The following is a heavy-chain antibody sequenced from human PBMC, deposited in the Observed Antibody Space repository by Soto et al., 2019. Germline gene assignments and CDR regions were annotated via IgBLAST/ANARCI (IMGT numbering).Heavy chain of an antibody. CDR2: IGTGGDT. D-gene: IGHD3-16*01. CDR1: GFTFSSYD. Sequence: EVQLVESGGGLVQPGGSLRLSCAASGFTFSSYDMHWVRQATGEGLEWVSGIGTGGDTYYPGSVKGRFTVSRENAKNSLYLQMNSLRAGDTAVYYCARVSPRGFDFWGQGTLVTVSS. V-gene: IGHV3-13*01. J-gene: IGHJ4*02. CDR3: ARVSPRGFDF.